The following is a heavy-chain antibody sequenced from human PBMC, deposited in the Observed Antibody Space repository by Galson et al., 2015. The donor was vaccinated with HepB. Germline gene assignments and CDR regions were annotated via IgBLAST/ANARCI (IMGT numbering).Heavy chain of an antibody. CDR1: GGSISSYY. V-gene: IGHV4-59*01. CDR2: IYYSGST. J-gene: IGHJ2*01. CDR3: ASKFYGDYSSWYFDL. D-gene: IGHD4-17*01. Sequence: ETLSLTCTVSGGSISSYYWSWIRQPPGKGLEWIGYIYYSGSTNYNPSLKSRVTISVDTSKNQFSLKLSSVTAADTAVYYCASKFYGDYSSWYFDLWGRGTLVTVSS.